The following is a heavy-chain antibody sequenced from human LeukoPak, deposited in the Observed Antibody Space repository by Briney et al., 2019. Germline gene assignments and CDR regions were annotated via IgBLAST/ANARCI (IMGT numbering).Heavy chain of an antibody. CDR2: IYYSGST. J-gene: IGHJ3*02. V-gene: IGHV4-61*01. CDR1: GGSISSSSYY. Sequence: SETLSLTCTVSGGSISSSSYYWGWIRQPPGKGLEWIGYIYYSGSTNYNPSLKSRVTISVDTSKNQFSLKLSSVTAADTAVYYCARDHSLSSGRYVEAFDIWGQGTMVTVSS. D-gene: IGHD6-19*01. CDR3: ARDHSLSSGRYVEAFDI.